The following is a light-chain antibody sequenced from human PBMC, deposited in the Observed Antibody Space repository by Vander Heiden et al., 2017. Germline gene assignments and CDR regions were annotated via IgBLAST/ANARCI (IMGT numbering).Light chain of an antibody. CDR1: SSNIGSNT. Sequence: QSVLTQPPSASGTPGQRFPISCSRSSSNIGSNTVNRYQQLPGTAPKLLIYSNTQRPSGVPDRFSGSKSGTSASLAISGLQSEDEADYYCAACDDSLNGRVFGGGTKLTVL. J-gene: IGLJ3*02. V-gene: IGLV1-44*01. CDR2: SNT. CDR3: AACDDSLNGRV.